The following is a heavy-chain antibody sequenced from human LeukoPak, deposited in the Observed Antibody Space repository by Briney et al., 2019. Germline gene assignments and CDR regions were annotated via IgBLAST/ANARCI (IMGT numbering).Heavy chain of an antibody. CDR1: GFTFSSYS. J-gene: IGHJ4*02. Sequence: GGSLRLSCAASGFTFSSYSMNWVRHAPGKGLEWVSSISSSSSYIYYADSVKGRFTISRDNAKNSLYLQMNSLRAEDTAVCYWARAYDYGWGSYRYTFDYWGQGTLVTVSS. CDR3: ARAYDYGWGSYRYTFDY. V-gene: IGHV3-21*01. CDR2: ISSSSSYI. D-gene: IGHD3-16*02.